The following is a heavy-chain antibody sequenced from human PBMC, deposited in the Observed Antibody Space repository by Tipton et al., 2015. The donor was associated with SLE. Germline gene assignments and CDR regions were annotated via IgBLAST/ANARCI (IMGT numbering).Heavy chain of an antibody. V-gene: IGHV4-31*02. CDR2: IYYSGNT. D-gene: IGHD1-7*01. CDR3: ARATDWNLSPDV. J-gene: IGHJ6*04. CDR1: GGSISSGGYY. Sequence: RSLRLSCTVSGGSISSGGYYWTWIRQLPGKGLEWIGYIYYSGNTYYNPSLGSRLTISVDTSKDQFSLRLTSVTAADTAVYYCARATDWNLSPDVWGKGTTVTVSS.